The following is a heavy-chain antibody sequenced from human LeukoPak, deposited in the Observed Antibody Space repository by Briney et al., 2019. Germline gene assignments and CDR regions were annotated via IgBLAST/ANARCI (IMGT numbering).Heavy chain of an antibody. D-gene: IGHD3-3*01. Sequence: KPSETLSLTCTVSGGSISSYYGSWIRQPPGKGLEWIGYIYYSGSTNYNPSLKSRVTISVDTSKNQFSLKLSSVTAADTAVYYCARGGYDFRGYYFDYWGQGTLVTVSS. CDR3: ARGGYDFRGYYFDY. J-gene: IGHJ4*02. CDR2: IYYSGST. CDR1: GGSISSYY. V-gene: IGHV4-59*01.